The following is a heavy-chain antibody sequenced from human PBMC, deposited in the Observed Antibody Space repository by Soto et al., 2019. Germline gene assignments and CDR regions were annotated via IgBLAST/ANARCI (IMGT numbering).Heavy chain of an antibody. CDR2: ISYDGSNK. D-gene: IGHD2-15*01. CDR1: GFTFSSYA. CDR3: ARAGIGYCSGGSCSRFDY. J-gene: IGHJ4*02. V-gene: IGHV3-30-3*01. Sequence: QVQLVESGGGVVQPGRSLRLSCAASGFTFSSYAMHWVRQAPGKGLEWVAVISYDGSNKYYADSVKGRFTISRDNSKNTLYLQMNSLRAEDTAVYYCARAGIGYCSGGSCSRFDYWGQGTLVTVSS.